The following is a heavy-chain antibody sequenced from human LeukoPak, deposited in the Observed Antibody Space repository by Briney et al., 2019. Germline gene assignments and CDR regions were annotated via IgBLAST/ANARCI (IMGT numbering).Heavy chain of an antibody. CDR1: GFTFSSYS. CDR3: ARGGAARPDY. Sequence: GGSLRLSCAASGFTFSSYSMNWVRQAPGKGLEWVSYISSSSSSINYADSVKGRFTISRDNAQNSLYLQMNSPRGEDTAVYYCARGGAARPDYWGQGTLVTVSS. J-gene: IGHJ4*02. V-gene: IGHV3-21*06. D-gene: IGHD6-6*01. CDR2: ISSSSSSI.